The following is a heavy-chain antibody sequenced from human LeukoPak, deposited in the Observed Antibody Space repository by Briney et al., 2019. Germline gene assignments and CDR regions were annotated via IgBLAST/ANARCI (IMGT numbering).Heavy chain of an antibody. V-gene: IGHV3-48*02. J-gene: IGHJ4*02. D-gene: IGHD6-13*01. CDR1: GFAFRSYD. CDR2: IDGSSSNI. Sequence: GGSLRLSCAASGFAFRSYDMQWVRQAPGKGLQWISYIDGSSSNIYYAEAVKGRFTISRDNAKNSLHLQMTSLRDEDTAVYFCARAFSGWSLDYWGQGTLVTVFS. CDR3: ARAFSGWSLDY.